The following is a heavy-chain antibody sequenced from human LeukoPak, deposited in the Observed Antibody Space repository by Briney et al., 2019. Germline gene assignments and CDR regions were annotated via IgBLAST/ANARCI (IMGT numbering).Heavy chain of an antibody. J-gene: IGHJ4*02. V-gene: IGHV1-2*02. D-gene: IGHD2-2*01. Sequence: GASVKVSCKASGYAFTAYYMHWVRRAPGQGLEWMGWINPNSGVTNFAQEFQGRVTMTRDTSIGTVYMELSRLRSDDTAVYYCARDDSSTYYFFTYWGQGTLVTVSS. CDR1: GYAFTAYY. CDR3: ARDDSSTYYFFTY. CDR2: INPNSGVT.